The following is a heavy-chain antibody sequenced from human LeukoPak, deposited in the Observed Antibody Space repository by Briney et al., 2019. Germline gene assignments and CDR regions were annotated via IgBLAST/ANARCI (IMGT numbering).Heavy chain of an antibody. V-gene: IGHV3-30*18. Sequence: GGSLRLSCAASGFTFSSYGMHWVRQAPGKGLEWVAVISYDGSNKYYADSVKVRFTISRDNSKNTLYLQMNSLRAEDTAVYYCAKDSSRGGYSEYYDSSGYFNYWGQGTLVTVSS. J-gene: IGHJ4*02. CDR2: ISYDGSNK. D-gene: IGHD3-22*01. CDR3: AKDSSRGGYSEYYDSSGYFNY. CDR1: GFTFSSYG.